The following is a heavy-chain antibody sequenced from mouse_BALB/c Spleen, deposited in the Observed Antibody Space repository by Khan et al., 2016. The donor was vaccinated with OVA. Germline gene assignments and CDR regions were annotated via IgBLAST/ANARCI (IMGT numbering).Heavy chain of an antibody. CDR2: INPYNGCT. D-gene: IGHD4-1*01. J-gene: IGHJ2*01. CDR3: ARGNWKSYYIDY. CDR1: GYTFTNYV. V-gene: IGHV1S136*01. Sequence: VQLKESGPELVKPGASVKMSCKASGYTFTNYVLHWVKQKPGQGLEWIGYINPYNGCTKYNEKFKGKATLASDKSSITAYMELSSLTSEDSAVDYCARGNWKSYYIDYWGQGTTLTLSS.